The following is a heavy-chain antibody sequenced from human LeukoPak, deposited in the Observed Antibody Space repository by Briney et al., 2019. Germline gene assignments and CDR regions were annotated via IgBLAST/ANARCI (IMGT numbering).Heavy chain of an antibody. Sequence: SVKVSCVASVGTLSSYVISSVRQAPGQGVEWMGGIIPIFGTANYAQKLQGRVTLTADESTSTAYMELSSLRSEDTAVYYCARGEERSSGSYPDYWGQGTLVTVSS. CDR1: VGTLSSYV. D-gene: IGHD1-26*01. CDR2: IIPIFGTA. CDR3: ARGEERSSGSYPDY. V-gene: IGHV1-69*13. J-gene: IGHJ4*02.